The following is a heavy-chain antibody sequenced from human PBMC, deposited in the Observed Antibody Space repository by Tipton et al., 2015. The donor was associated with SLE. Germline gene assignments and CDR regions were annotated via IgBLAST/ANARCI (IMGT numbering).Heavy chain of an antibody. D-gene: IGHD2-2*01. CDR3: ARVPALYYYYMDV. Sequence: LRLSCTVSGGSISSFHWTWIRQPPGKGLEWIGHIYYSVNTNYNPSLKSRVTISVDTSKNEFSLKLTSVTAADTAVYYCARVPALYYYYMDVWGKGTTVTVSS. CDR1: GGSISSFH. V-gene: IGHV4-59*01. CDR2: IYYSVNT. J-gene: IGHJ6*03.